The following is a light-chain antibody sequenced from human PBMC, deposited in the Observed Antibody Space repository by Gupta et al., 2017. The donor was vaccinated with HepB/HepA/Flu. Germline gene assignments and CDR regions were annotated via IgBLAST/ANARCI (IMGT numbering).Light chain of an antibody. CDR3: QQRSNWLFT. CDR2: DAS. Sequence: EIVLTQSPATLSLSPGERATLSCRASQSVSSYLAWYQQKPGQAPRLLIYDASNRATGTPARLSGSGSGTDFTLSISSLEPEDFAVYYCQQRSNWLFTFGPGTKVEIK. CDR1: QSVSSY. V-gene: IGKV3-11*01. J-gene: IGKJ3*01.